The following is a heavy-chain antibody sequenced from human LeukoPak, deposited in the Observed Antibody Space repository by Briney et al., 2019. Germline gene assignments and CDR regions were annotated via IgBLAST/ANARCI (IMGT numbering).Heavy chain of an antibody. CDR3: ARGQWLPYYYDSSGHYRHEYYFDY. CDR2: IYYNGNT. V-gene: IGHV4-59*12. D-gene: IGHD3-22*01. Sequence: PSETLSLTCTVSGGSIGSYYWTWIRQTPEKGLEWIGSIYYNGNTNYNPSPKSRVTISVDTSKNQFSLKLSSVTAADTAVYYCARGQWLPYYYDSSGHYRHEYYFDYWGQGTLVTVSS. J-gene: IGHJ4*02. CDR1: GGSIGSYY.